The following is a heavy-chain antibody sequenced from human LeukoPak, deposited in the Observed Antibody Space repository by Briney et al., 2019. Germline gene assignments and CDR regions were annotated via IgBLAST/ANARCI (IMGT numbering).Heavy chain of an antibody. J-gene: IGHJ3*02. Sequence: GGSLRLSCAASGFTFSSYSMNWVRQAPGKGLEWVSSISSSSYIYYADSVKGRFTISRDNAKNSLYLQMNSLRAEDTAVYYRARDPRWAATPGAFDIWGQGTMVTVSS. CDR3: ARDPRWAATPGAFDI. CDR1: GFTFSSYS. D-gene: IGHD2-2*01. V-gene: IGHV3-21*01. CDR2: ISSSSYI.